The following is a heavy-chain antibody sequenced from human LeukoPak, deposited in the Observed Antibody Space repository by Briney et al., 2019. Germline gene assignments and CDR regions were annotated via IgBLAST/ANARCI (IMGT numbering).Heavy chain of an antibody. CDR2: IYYSGST. V-gene: IGHV4-31*03. CDR3: GRDTLGHVGIDY. CDR1: GGSISSGGYY. D-gene: IGHD3-3*02. Sequence: SETLSLTCTVSGGSISSGGYYWSWIRQHPGKGLEWIGYIYYSGSTYYNPSLKSRFTISVDTSKNRFSLKLTSVPAADTAVYYRGRDTLGHVGIDYWGQGTTVTVSS. J-gene: IGHJ6*02.